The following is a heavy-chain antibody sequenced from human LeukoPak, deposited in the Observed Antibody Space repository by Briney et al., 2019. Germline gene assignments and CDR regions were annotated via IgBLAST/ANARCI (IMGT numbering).Heavy chain of an antibody. CDR2: MNPNSGNT. D-gene: IGHD3-22*01. V-gene: IGHV1-8*01. CDR3: ARDREHTYYYESSGYYQNASDI. CDR1: GYTFTSYD. Sequence: GASVKVSCKASGYTFTSYDINWVRQATGQGLEWMGWMNPNSGNTGYAQKFQGRVTMTRDTSISTAYMELSRLRSEEQAAYYCARDREHTYYYESSGYYQNASDIWGQGTMVTVSS. J-gene: IGHJ3*02.